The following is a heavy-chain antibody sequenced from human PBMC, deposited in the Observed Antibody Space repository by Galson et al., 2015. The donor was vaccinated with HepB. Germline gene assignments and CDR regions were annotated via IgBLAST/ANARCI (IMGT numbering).Heavy chain of an antibody. V-gene: IGHV3-30-3*02. J-gene: IGHJ6*02. Sequence: LRLSCATSGSTFSSYAMHWVRQAPGKGLEWMAVISYDGGDKNYADSVKGRFSISRDISTNTLYLQMNSLTAEDTAAYYCAKAGPLYYYFYTMDVWGQGTTVTVSS. CDR1: GSTFSSYA. CDR2: ISYDGGDK. CDR3: AKAGPLYYYFYTMDV.